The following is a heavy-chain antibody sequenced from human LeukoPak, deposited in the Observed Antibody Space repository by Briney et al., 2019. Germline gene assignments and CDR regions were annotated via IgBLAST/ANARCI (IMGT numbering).Heavy chain of an antibody. Sequence: PSETLSLTCNVSGYSISSGYYWGWIRQPPGKGLEWIASIDHSGSTYHNPSLKSRVTLSVDMPNNQFSLKLSSVTAADTAVYYCARRAGSGSYYIGYWGQGTLVTVSS. J-gene: IGHJ4*02. CDR1: GYSISSGYY. D-gene: IGHD3-10*01. CDR2: IDHSGST. CDR3: ARRAGSGSYYIGY. V-gene: IGHV4-38-2*02.